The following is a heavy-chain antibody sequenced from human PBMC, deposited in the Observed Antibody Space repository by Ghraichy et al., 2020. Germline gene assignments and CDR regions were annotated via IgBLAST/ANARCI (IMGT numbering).Heavy chain of an antibody. J-gene: IGHJ4*02. CDR1: GFNFPGAW. D-gene: IGHD2-15*01. CDR2: MRSKRDGETT. Sequence: GGSLRLSCVGSGFNFPGAWMSWVRQAPGKGPEWVASMRSKRDGETTDYAAPVKGRFTILRNDSKNTLYLQMNSLRVDDTAVYYCATDDFYATTPLSEDPFDYWGQGTLVAVSS. CDR3: ATDDFYATTPLSEDPFDY. V-gene: IGHV3-15*01.